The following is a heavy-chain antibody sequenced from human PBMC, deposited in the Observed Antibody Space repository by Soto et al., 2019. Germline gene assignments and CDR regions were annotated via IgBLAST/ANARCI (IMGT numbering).Heavy chain of an antibody. CDR1: GGSISSGDYY. V-gene: IGHV4-30-4*01. Sequence: SETLSLTCTVSGGSISSGDYYWSWIRQPPGKGLEWIGYIYYSGSTYYNPSLKSRVTISVDTSKNQFSLRLSSVTAADTAVYYCARDGSGLVYCSSNSCTPDGMDVWGQGTTVTVSS. CDR2: IYYSGST. J-gene: IGHJ6*02. D-gene: IGHD2-2*01. CDR3: ARDGSGLVYCSSNSCTPDGMDV.